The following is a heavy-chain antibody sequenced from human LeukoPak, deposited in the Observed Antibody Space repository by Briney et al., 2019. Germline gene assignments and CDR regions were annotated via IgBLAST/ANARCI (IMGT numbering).Heavy chain of an antibody. CDR3: ATQYIVATILGVSDY. CDR1: GFTFSSYS. Sequence: GGSLRLSCAASGFTFSSYSMNWVRQAPGKGLEWVSSISSSSSYIYYADSVKGRFTISRDNAKNSLYLQMNSLRAEDTAVYYCATQYIVATILGVSDYWGQGTLVTVSS. D-gene: IGHD5-12*01. V-gene: IGHV3-21*01. CDR2: ISSSSSYI. J-gene: IGHJ4*02.